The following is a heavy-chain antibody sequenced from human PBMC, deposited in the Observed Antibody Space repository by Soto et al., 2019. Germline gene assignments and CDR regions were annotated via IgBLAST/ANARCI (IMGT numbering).Heavy chain of an antibody. V-gene: IGHV4-39*01. CDR2: IYYSGST. CDR3: ARRWSRPTFDY. Sequence: SETLSLTCTLSGGSISSTNYYWGWISQPPGKGLEWIGNIYYSGSTYYNPSLKSRVTISVDTSKNQFSLKLSSVTTADTAVYYCARRWSRPTFDYWGQGTLVTVSS. CDR1: GGSISSTNYY. D-gene: IGHD1-26*01. J-gene: IGHJ4*02.